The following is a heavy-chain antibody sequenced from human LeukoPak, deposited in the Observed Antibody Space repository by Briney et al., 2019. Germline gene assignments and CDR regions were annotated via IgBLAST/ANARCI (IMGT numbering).Heavy chain of an antibody. CDR1: GFTFSSYW. J-gene: IGHJ6*02. CDR2: IKSDGSNI. Sequence: PGGSLRLSCAASGFTFSSYWMHWVRQAPGKGLIWVSYIKSDGSNIRYAGSVKGRFTVSRDNAKNTLCLEMNSLGAADSAVYYCARGSHYGMDVWGQGTTIIVSS. V-gene: IGHV3-74*01. CDR3: ARGSHYGMDV.